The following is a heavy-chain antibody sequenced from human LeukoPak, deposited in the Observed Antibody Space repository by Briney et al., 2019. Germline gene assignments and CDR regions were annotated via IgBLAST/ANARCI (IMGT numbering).Heavy chain of an antibody. V-gene: IGHV1-18*01. D-gene: IGHD2-8*01. J-gene: IGHJ4*02. CDR3: ARVPLGYCTNGVCYTFDY. Sequence: ASVKVSCKASGYTFTSYGISWVRQAHGQGLEWMGWISAYNGNTNYAQKLQGRVTMTTDTSTSTAYMELRSLRSDDTAVYYCARVPLGYCTNGVCYTFDYWGQGTLVTVSS. CDR1: GYTFTSYG. CDR2: ISAYNGNT.